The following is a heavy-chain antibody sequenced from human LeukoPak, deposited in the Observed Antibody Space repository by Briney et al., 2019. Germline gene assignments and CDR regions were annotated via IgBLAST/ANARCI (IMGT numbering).Heavy chain of an antibody. V-gene: IGHV3-23*01. CDR2: INTSGGST. CDR1: GFTFRHYD. CDR3: AKDSGSAWYVYYYYMDV. J-gene: IGHJ6*03. D-gene: IGHD6-19*01. Sequence: GETLRLSCVASGFTFRHYDMSWVRQAPGKGVEWVSSINTSGGSTYYADSVQGRFTLSRDNSKDKLYLQRNSLRAEDTAIYYCAKDSGSAWYVYYYYMDVWGKGTPAIVSS.